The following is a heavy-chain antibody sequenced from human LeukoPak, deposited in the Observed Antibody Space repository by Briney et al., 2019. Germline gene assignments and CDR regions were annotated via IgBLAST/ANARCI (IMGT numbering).Heavy chain of an antibody. Sequence: GGSLRLSCAASGFTFSDYYMSWIRQAPGKGLEWVSYISSSSSYTNYADSVKGRFTISRDNAKNSLYLQMNGLRAEDTAVYYCARVCVGSWCYDYWGQGTLVTVSS. CDR2: ISSSSSYT. D-gene: IGHD3-10*02. V-gene: IGHV3-11*05. J-gene: IGHJ4*02. CDR1: GFTFSDYY. CDR3: ARVCVGSWCYDY.